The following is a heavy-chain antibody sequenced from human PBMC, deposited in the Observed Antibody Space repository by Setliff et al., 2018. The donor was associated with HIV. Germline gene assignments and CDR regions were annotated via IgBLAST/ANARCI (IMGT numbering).Heavy chain of an antibody. D-gene: IGHD2-15*01. V-gene: IGHV4-39*01. CDR3: VKHVDSDFSGDPDWFDP. CDR2: FSYNGGR. Sequence: SETLSLTCTVSGDSVSTRNSFWGWIRQPPGKGLEWIGSFSYNGGRRYTPSLKSRVTISADMSKNQFSLNLNSVTAADTAVYYCVKHVDSDFSGDPDWFDPGGRESRSPSPQ. CDR1: GDSVSTRNSF. J-gene: IGHJ5*02.